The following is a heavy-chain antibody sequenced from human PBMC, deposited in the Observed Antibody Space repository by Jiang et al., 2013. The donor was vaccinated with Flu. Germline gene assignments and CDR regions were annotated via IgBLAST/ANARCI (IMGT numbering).Heavy chain of an antibody. CDR2: INPNSGGT. J-gene: IGHJ4*02. CDR3: ARSVGIAVAGTIYTFDY. Sequence: SGAEVKKPGASVKVSCKASGYTFTGYYMHWVRQAPGQGLEWMGWINPNSGGTNYAQKFQGRVTMTRDTSISTAYMELSRLRSDDTAVYYCARSVGIAVAGTIYTFDYWGQGTLVTVSS. V-gene: IGHV1-2*02. CDR1: GYTFTGYY. D-gene: IGHD6-19*01.